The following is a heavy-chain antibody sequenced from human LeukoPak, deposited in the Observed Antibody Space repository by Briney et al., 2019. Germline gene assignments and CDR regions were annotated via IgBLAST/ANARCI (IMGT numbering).Heavy chain of an antibody. J-gene: IGHJ6*03. CDR2: ISTTGGTT. Sequence: GGSLRLSCAASGLTFSSYGMSWVRQAPGRGLEWVSAISTTGGTTYYADSVRGRFPISRDNSRNTLYLQMNSLRAEDTAIYYCAKNGDRGAYCSGGTCYPYYYYYMDVWGKGTTVTISS. D-gene: IGHD2-15*01. CDR3: AKNGDRGAYCSGGTCYPYYYYYMDV. CDR1: GLTFSSYG. V-gene: IGHV3-23*01.